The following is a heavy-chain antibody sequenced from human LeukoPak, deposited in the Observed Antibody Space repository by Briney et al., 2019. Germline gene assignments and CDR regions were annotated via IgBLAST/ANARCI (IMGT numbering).Heavy chain of an antibody. CDR1: GYTLSTYD. V-gene: IGHV3-21*01. J-gene: IGHJ6*01. D-gene: IGHD2-8*01. CDR3: ARGPYCTHGVCAPWENPYWLDV. CDR2: INSSSSYM. Sequence: GGSLRLSCAPSGYTLSTYDTNGVPHAPEGGGECVSSINSSSSYMYYADSVGGRFTNSRDNDKNSLYLQMDSLRAEYTAVYYCARGPYCTHGVCAPWENPYWLDVWGKGATVTVSS.